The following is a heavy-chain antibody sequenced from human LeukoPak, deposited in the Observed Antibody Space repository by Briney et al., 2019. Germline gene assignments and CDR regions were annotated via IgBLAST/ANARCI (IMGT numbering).Heavy chain of an antibody. CDR2: IYSGGTI. J-gene: IGHJ4*02. V-gene: IGHV3-53*01. Sequence: GGSLRLSCAASGFTFSGYPIHWVRQAPGKGLEWVALIYSGGTIFYGDSVKGRFTISRDDSKNTLYVQMNSLRAEDTAVYYCARRYCSGDTCYFFDFWGQGTLVTVSS. D-gene: IGHD2-15*01. CDR3: ARRYCSGDTCYFFDF. CDR1: GFTFSGYP.